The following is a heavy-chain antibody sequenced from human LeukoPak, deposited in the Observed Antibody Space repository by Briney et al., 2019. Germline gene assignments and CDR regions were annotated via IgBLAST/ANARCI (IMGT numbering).Heavy chain of an antibody. Sequence: ASVKVSCRVSGYTLTELSMHLVRQAPGKGLEWIGGFDAEDGETIYAQKFQGRVTMTEDTSTDTAYKELSSLRSEDTAVYYCATAKYCSGGSCYYFDYWGQGTLVTVSS. CDR2: FDAEDGET. D-gene: IGHD2-15*01. V-gene: IGHV1-24*01. CDR1: GYTLTELS. CDR3: ATAKYCSGGSCYYFDY. J-gene: IGHJ4*02.